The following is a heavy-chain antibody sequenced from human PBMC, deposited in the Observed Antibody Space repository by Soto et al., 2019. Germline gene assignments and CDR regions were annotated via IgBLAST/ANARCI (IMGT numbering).Heavy chain of an antibody. V-gene: IGHV3-30*04. D-gene: IGHD2-21*02. CDR2: IYYDGSQK. CDR3: TRGGGNQQGDCYDN. J-gene: IGHJ4*02. Sequence: QVQLVESGGGVVQPGRSLRLSCAASGFTFSSYTMHWVRQAPGKGLEWVALIYYDGSQKYYADSVKGRFTISRDNSKKMMNLDMNSLRTEDTAVYYCTRGGGNQQGDCYDNWGQGTLVTVSS. CDR1: GFTFSSYT.